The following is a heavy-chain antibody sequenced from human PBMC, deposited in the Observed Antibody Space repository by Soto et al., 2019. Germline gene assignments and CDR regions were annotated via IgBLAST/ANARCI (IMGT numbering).Heavy chain of an antibody. CDR3: AKGGYCSGGSCYPRWFDP. CDR1: GFTFSSYA. V-gene: IGHV3-23*01. D-gene: IGHD2-15*01. Sequence: EVQLLESGGGLVQPGGSLRLSCAASGFTFSSYAMSRVRQAPGKGLEWVSAISGSGGSTYYADSVKGRFTISRDNSKNTLYLQMNSLRAEDTAVYYCAKGGYCSGGSCYPRWFDPWGQGTLVTVSS. J-gene: IGHJ5*02. CDR2: ISGSGGST.